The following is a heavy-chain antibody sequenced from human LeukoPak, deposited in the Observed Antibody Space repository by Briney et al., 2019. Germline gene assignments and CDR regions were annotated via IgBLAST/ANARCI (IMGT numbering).Heavy chain of an antibody. CDR2: ISWNSGSI. CDR1: GFTSDDYA. J-gene: IGHJ4*02. CDR3: AKDVDYYDSSGYGY. V-gene: IGHV3-9*02. D-gene: IGHD3-22*01. Sequence: PGRSLRLSCAASGFTSDDYAMHWVRQAPGKGLEWVSGISWNSGSIGYADSVKGRFTISRDNAKNSLYLQMNSLRAEDTALYYCAKDVDYYDSSGYGYWGQGTLVTVSS.